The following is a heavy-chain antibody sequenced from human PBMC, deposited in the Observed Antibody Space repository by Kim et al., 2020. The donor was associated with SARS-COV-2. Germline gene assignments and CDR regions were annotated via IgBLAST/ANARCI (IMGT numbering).Heavy chain of an antibody. J-gene: IGHJ4*02. D-gene: IGHD6-13*01. V-gene: IGHV3-23*01. Sequence: STYYADSVTGRFTISRDNSKNTLYLQMYNLRVDDTAIYYCAPGIAAAATDNWGQGTLVTVSS. CDR3: APGIAAAATDN. CDR2: ST.